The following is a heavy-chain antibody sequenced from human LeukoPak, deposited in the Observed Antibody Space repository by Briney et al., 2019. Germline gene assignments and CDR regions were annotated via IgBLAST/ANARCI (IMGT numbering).Heavy chain of an antibody. CDR3: ARGIPYYYDSSGYYYFDY. J-gene: IGHJ4*02. CDR1: GGSISSGGYY. CDR2: IYYSGST. D-gene: IGHD3-22*01. Sequence: SQTLSLTCTVSGGSISSGGYYWSWIRQHPGKGLEWFGYIYYSGSTYYNPSLKSRVTISVDTSKNQFSLKLSSVTAADTAVYYCARGIPYYYDSSGYYYFDYWGQGTLVTVSS. V-gene: IGHV4-31*03.